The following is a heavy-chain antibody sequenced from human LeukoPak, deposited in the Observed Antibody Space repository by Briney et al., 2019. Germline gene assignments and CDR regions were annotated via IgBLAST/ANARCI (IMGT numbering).Heavy chain of an antibody. V-gene: IGHV3-30*04. Sequence: PGKSLTLSCVVSGFNFDNFAMHWVRQPLGKGLEWVAVISHDGRTKYYADSMKGRITISRDNAKNSLYLQMNSLRAEDTAVYYCAKDPPYQLLEGGGYYYYMDVWGKGTTVTVSS. J-gene: IGHJ6*03. CDR1: GFNFDNFA. D-gene: IGHD2-2*01. CDR3: AKDPPYQLLEGGGYYYYMDV. CDR2: ISHDGRTK.